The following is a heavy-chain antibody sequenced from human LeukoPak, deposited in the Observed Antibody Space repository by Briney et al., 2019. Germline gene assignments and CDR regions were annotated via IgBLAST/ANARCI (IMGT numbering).Heavy chain of an antibody. V-gene: IGHV3-23*01. CDR2: ISGSGGST. CDR1: GFTFSSYA. CDR3: AKVVVPAAPRGYYFDY. Sequence: GGSLRLSCAVSGFTFSSYAMSWVRQAPGKGLEWVSAISGSGGSTYYADSVKGRYTISRDNSKNTLYLQMNSLRAEDTAVYYCAKVVVPAAPRGYYFDYWGQGTLVTVSS. J-gene: IGHJ4*02. D-gene: IGHD2-2*01.